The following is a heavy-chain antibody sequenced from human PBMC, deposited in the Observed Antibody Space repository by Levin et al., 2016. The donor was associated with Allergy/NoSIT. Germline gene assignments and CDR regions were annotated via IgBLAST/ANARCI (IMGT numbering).Heavy chain of an antibody. CDR3: ARDRALWFGEVSSYGMDV. D-gene: IGHD3-10*01. V-gene: IGHV1-18*01. CDR1: GYTFTTYG. J-gene: IGHJ6*02. CDR2: ISAYTGAI. Sequence: ASVKVSCKAFGYTFTTYGFSWVRQAPGQGLEWMGWISAYTGAIKYPQNFQGRVTMTTESSTNTGYMELTSLRSDDTAVYYCARDRALWFGEVSSYGMDVWGQGTTVTVSS.